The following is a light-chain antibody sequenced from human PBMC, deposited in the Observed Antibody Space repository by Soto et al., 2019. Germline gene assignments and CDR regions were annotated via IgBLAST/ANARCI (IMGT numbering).Light chain of an antibody. CDR1: SSNLGDNT. Sequence: QSVLTQPPSASGTPGQRVTISCSTSSSNLGDNTVNWYQQVPGTAPKLLIYSYDQRPSGVPDRFSGSKSGTSASLAISGLQSEDEADYYCAAWDASLDGYVFGTGTQLTVL. CDR2: SYD. CDR3: AAWDASLDGYV. J-gene: IGLJ1*01. V-gene: IGLV1-44*01.